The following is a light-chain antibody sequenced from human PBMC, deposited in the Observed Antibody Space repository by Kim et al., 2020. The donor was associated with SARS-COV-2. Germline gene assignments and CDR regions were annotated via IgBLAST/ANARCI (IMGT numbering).Light chain of an antibody. Sequence: QPVLTQSPSASASLGASVKLTCTLSSGHSSYAIAWHQQQPEKGPRFLMKFNSDGSLRKGDGIPDRFSGSSSGAERYLTISSLQSEDEADYYCQTWGTGIQVFGGGTQLTVL. J-gene: IGLJ2*01. CDR3: QTWGTGIQV. CDR2: FNSDGSL. CDR1: SGHSSYA. V-gene: IGLV4-69*01.